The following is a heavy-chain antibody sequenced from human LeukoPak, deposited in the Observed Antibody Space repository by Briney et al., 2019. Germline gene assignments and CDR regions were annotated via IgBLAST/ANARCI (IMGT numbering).Heavy chain of an antibody. CDR1: GFTFSSYS. Sequence: GGSLRLSSAASGFTFSSYSMNWVRQAPGKGLEWVSSISSSSSYIYYADSVKGRFTISRDNAKNSLYLQMNSLRAEDTAVYYCARAVGIAVAGFLDYWGQGTLVSVSS. V-gene: IGHV3-21*01. J-gene: IGHJ4*02. CDR2: ISSSSSYI. D-gene: IGHD6-19*01. CDR3: ARAVGIAVAGFLDY.